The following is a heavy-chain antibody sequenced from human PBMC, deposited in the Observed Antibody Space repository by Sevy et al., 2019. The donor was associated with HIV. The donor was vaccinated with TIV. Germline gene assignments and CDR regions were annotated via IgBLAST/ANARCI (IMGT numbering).Heavy chain of an antibody. CDR1: GFTFSDYY. V-gene: IGHV3-33*08. CDR3: ARDLEFYDYGDYGPAFMPDY. Sequence: GGSLRLSCAASGFTFSDYYMSWIRQAPGKGLEWVAVIWFDGSNTYYADSVKGRFTISRDIAKNTLHLQMNSLRAEDTAVYYCARDLEFYDYGDYGPAFMPDYWGQGTLVTVSS. J-gene: IGHJ4*02. D-gene: IGHD4-17*01. CDR2: IWFDGSNT.